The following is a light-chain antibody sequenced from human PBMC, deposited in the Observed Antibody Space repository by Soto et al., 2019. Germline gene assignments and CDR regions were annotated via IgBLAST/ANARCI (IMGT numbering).Light chain of an antibody. CDR2: SAS. Sequence: EIVMTQSPATLSLSPGQRATLSCRASQSVSSKLAWYQQRPGQAPRLLIYSASTRATGIPARFSGSGSGTEFTLTISSLQSEDFAVYYCHQYGSSLTLGGGTKVEIK. CDR3: HQYGSSLT. V-gene: IGKV3-15*01. CDR1: QSVSSK. J-gene: IGKJ4*01.